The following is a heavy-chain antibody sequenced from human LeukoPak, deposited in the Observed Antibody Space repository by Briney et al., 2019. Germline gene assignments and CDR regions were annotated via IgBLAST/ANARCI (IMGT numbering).Heavy chain of an antibody. D-gene: IGHD5-18*01. CDR2: IYSGGST. Sequence: SGGSLTPSCAASGSTVSSNCMSWARQAPGKGLEWVSVIYSGGSTYYADSVKGRFTISRHNSKNTLYLQMNSLRAEDTAVYYCPRGSRGYSRIWQSERPMHSGQGTLVTVSS. CDR3: PRGSRGYSRIWQSERPMH. CDR1: GSTVSSNC. J-gene: IGHJ1*01. V-gene: IGHV3-53*04.